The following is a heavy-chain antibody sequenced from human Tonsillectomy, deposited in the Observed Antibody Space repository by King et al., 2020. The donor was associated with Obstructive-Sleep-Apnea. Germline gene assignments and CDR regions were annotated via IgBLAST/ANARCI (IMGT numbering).Heavy chain of an antibody. CDR2: VAGDGSNK. CDR3: AIDRPYTGSY. J-gene: IGHJ4*02. V-gene: IGHV3-30*03. CDR1: GFTFSNYG. Sequence: QLVQSGGGVVQPGRSLRLSCAASGFTFSNYGMHWVRQAPGKGLEWVAVVAGDGSNKYYADSVKGRFTISRDNSKNTLFLQMNSLRAEDTAVYYCAIDRPYTGSYWGQGTLVTVSS. D-gene: IGHD1-26*01.